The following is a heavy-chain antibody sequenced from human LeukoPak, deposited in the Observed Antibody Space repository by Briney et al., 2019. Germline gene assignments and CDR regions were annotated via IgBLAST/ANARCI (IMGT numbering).Heavy chain of an antibody. J-gene: IGHJ6*02. Sequence: SETLSLTCTVSGGSISSYYWSWIRQPPGKGLEWIGYIYYSGSTNYNPSLKSRATISVDTSKNQFSLKLSSVTAADTAVYYCARFGRIFDDFWSGYPYGMDVWGQGTTVTVSS. D-gene: IGHD3-3*01. V-gene: IGHV4-59*08. CDR3: ARFGRIFDDFWSGYPYGMDV. CDR1: GGSISSYY. CDR2: IYYSGST.